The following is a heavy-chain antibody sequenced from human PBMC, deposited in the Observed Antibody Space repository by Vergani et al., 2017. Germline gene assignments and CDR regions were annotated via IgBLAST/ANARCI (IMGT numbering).Heavy chain of an antibody. Sequence: EVQLLESGGGLVQPGGSLRLSCAASGFTFSSYAMSWVRQAPGKGLEWVSAISGSGGSTSYADSVKGRFTISRDNSKNTMYLQMNSRRAEDTAVYYCAKESGPGIAVAGTLYWGQGTLVTVSS. D-gene: IGHD6-19*01. J-gene: IGHJ4*02. CDR3: AKESGPGIAVAGTLY. V-gene: IGHV3-23*01. CDR1: GFTFSSYA. CDR2: ISGSGGST.